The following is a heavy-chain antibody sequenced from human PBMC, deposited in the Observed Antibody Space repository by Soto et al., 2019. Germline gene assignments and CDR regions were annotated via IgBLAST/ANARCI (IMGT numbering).Heavy chain of an antibody. CDR1: GFTFYAY. CDR2: ISARGDTT. D-gene: IGHD6-19*01. Sequence: GGSLRLSCAGSGFTFYAYAMSWVRQAPGKGLEWVSGISARGDTTDYAAPVKGRFTISRDDSKNTLYLQMNSLKTEDTAVYYCTTDPAVAIDYWGQGTLVTVSS. CDR3: TTDPAVAIDY. J-gene: IGHJ4*02. V-gene: IGHV3-15*01.